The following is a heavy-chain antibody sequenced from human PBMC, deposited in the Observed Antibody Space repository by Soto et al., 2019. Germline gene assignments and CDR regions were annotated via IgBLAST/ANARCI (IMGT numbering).Heavy chain of an antibody. CDR2: IYPGDSDT. J-gene: IGHJ3*02. CDR1: GYSFTSYW. D-gene: IGHD6-13*01. V-gene: IGHV5-51*01. CDR3: ARHVESSSSWYRLDAFDN. Sequence: GESLKISCKGSGYSFTSYWIGWVRQMPGKGLEWMGIIYPGDSDTRYSPSFQGQVTISADKSISTAYLQWSSLKASDTAMYYCARHVESSSSWYRLDAFDNWGQGTMVTVPS.